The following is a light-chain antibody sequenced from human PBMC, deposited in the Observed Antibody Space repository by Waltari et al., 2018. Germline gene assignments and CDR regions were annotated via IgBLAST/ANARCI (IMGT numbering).Light chain of an antibody. CDR2: EVT. Sequence: QSALTPPPSASGSPGQSVTIPCTGPSSDVGGYTYVPWYQHHPGKAPKLMIYEVTKRPSGVPDRFSGSKSGNTASLTVSGLQAEDEAHYYCSAYAGSDNLVFGGGTKVTVL. CDR3: SAYAGSDNLV. J-gene: IGLJ2*01. CDR1: SSDVGGYTY. V-gene: IGLV2-8*01.